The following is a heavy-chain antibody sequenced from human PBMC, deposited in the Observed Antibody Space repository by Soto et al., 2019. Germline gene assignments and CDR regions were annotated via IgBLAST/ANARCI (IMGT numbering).Heavy chain of an antibody. D-gene: IGHD6-19*01. Sequence: ASVKVSCKASGYTFTNYGITWVRQAPGQGLEWMGWINPNSGGTNYAQKFQGWVTMTRDTSISTAYMELSRLRSDDTAVYYCARVAGTFTQLDYWGQGTLVTVSS. CDR1: GYTFTNYG. V-gene: IGHV1-2*04. CDR3: ARVAGTFTQLDY. J-gene: IGHJ4*02. CDR2: INPNSGGT.